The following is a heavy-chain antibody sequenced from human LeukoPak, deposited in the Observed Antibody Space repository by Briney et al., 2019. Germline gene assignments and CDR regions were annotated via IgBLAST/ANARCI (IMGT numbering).Heavy chain of an antibody. Sequence: SETLSLTCTVSDHSISSGYYWGWIRQPPGKGLEWIGSVYHSGSTYYSPSLKSRVTISVDTSKNQFSLKLSSVTAADTAVYYCARVSSDTSGYYFLDYWGQGTLVTVSS. D-gene: IGHD3-22*01. J-gene: IGHJ4*02. CDR1: DHSISSGYY. CDR2: VYHSGST. CDR3: ARVSSDTSGYYFLDY. V-gene: IGHV4-38-2*02.